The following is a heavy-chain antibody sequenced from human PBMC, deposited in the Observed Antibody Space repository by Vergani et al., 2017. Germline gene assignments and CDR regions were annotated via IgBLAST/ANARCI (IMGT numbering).Heavy chain of an antibody. D-gene: IGHD4-17*01. V-gene: IGHV5-51*01. CDR2: IYPRDFDT. J-gene: IGHJ5*02. Sequence: EVQLVQSGAEVKKPGESLKISCKGSGYSFTSYWIGWVRQMPGKGLEWVGIIYPRDFDTRYSPSFQGQVTISVDKSISTAYLQWSSLKASDTAMYYCARQIYGDYDWFDPWGQGTLVTVSS. CDR3: ARQIYGDYDWFDP. CDR1: GYSFTSYW.